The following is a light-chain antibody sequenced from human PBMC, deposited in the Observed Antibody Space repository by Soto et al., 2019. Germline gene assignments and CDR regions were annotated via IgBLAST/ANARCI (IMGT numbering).Light chain of an antibody. J-gene: IGLJ1*01. CDR3: SSYTSSSTPYV. Sequence: QSVLTQPASVSGSPGQSVTISCTGTSSDVGGYNYVSWYQQHPGKAPKLMIYEVSNRPSGVSHRFSGSKSGNTASLTISGLQAEDEADDYCSSYTSSSTPYVFGTGTKLTVL. CDR2: EVS. CDR1: SSDVGGYNY. V-gene: IGLV2-14*01.